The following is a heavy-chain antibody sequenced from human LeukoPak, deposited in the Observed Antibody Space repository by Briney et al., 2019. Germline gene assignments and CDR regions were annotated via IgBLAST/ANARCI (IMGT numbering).Heavy chain of an antibody. CDR1: GFTFSSYA. J-gene: IGHJ6*02. D-gene: IGHD1-26*01. V-gene: IGHV3-23*01. CDR3: AKRGDSGSYHYYYYGMDV. Sequence: GGSLRLSCAASGFTFSSYAMSWVRQAPGKGLEWVSAISGSGGSTYYADSVKGRFTISRDNSKNTLYLQMNSLRAEDTAVYYCAKRGDSGSYHYYYYGMDVWGQGTTVTVSS. CDR2: ISGSGGST.